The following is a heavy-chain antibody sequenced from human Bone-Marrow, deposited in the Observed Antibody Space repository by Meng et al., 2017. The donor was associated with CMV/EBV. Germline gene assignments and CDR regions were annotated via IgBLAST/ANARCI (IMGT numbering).Heavy chain of an antibody. D-gene: IGHD6-6*01. CDR1: GGSFSGYY. Sequence: QVQLQQWGGGLFKTSETLVLTFAVYGGSFSGYYWSWIRQPPGKGLEWIGEINHSGGTNYNPSLKSRVTISVVTSKNQFSLKLSSVTAADTAVYYCARGRHIAARPFYYWGQGTLVTVSS. CDR2: INHSGGT. J-gene: IGHJ4*02. CDR3: ARGRHIAARPFYY. V-gene: IGHV4-34*01.